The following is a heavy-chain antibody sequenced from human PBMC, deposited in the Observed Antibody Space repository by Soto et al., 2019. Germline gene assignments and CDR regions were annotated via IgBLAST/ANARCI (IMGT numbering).Heavy chain of an antibody. Sequence: SVKVSCKASGGTFGSYAISWVRRAPGQGLEWMGGIIPIFGTANYAQKFQGRVTITADGSTSTAYMELSSLRSEDTAVYYCARENGDYVPYYYYGMDVWGQGTTVTAP. V-gene: IGHV1-69*13. CDR3: ARENGDYVPYYYYGMDV. D-gene: IGHD4-17*01. CDR2: IIPIFGTA. J-gene: IGHJ6*02. CDR1: GGTFGSYA.